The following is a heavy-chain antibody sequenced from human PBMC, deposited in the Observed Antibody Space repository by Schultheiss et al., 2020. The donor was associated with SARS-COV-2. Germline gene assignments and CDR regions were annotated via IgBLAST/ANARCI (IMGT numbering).Heavy chain of an antibody. CDR2: IKQDGSEK. J-gene: IGHJ6*02. CDR1: GFTFSSYW. V-gene: IGHV3-7*03. CDR3: ARDLIPYDSSGYYSYYYYGMDV. D-gene: IGHD3-22*01. Sequence: GGSLRLSCAASGFTFSSYWMSWVRQAPGKGLEWVANIKQDGSEKYYVDSVKGRFTISRDNAKNSLYLQMNSLRAEDTAVYYCARDLIPYDSSGYYSYYYYGMDVWGQGTTVTVSS.